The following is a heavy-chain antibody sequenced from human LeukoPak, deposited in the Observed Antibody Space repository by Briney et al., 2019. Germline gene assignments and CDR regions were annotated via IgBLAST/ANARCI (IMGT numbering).Heavy chain of an antibody. J-gene: IGHJ4*02. D-gene: IGHD3-22*01. CDR3: AKAGTYYYDSSGQYYFDY. CDR2: ISWNSGSI. V-gene: IGHV3-9*01. Sequence: QPGRSLRLSCAASGFTFDDYAMHWVRQAPGKGLEWVSGISWNSGSIGYADSVKGRFTISRDNAKNSLYLQMNSLRAEDTALYYCAKAGTYYYDSSGQYYFDYWGQGTLVTVSS. CDR1: GFTFDDYA.